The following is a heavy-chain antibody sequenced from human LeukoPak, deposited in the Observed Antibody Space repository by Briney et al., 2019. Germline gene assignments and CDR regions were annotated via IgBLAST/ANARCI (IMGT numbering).Heavy chain of an antibody. V-gene: IGHV5-51*01. D-gene: IGHD3-10*01. CDR2: IYPGDSRT. Sequence: GESLKISCKGVGYSFTSYWIGWVRQMPGKGMEWMGVIYPGDSRTRYNPSFQGQVTISVYKSISTAYLQWVSLKASDTAMYYCACREFTSTWSYPWGQGTLVTVSS. CDR3: ACREFTSTWSYP. J-gene: IGHJ5*02. CDR1: GYSFTSYW.